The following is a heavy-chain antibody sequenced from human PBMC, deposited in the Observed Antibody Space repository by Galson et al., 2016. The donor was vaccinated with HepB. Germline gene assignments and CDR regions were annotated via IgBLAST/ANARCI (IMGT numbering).Heavy chain of an antibody. D-gene: IGHD3-22*01. J-gene: IGHJ5*02. CDR3: ATSGNYYYDSSGYYPNWFDP. CDR2: IFHSGRV. V-gene: IGHV4-4*02. Sequence: SETLSLTCAVSGGSISSSDWWTWVRQPPGQGLEWIGQIFHSGRVNYTPSLPRRVTISVDTSNNHFSLRLTSVTAADTAVYYCATSGNYYYDSSGYYPNWFDPWGQGTLVTVSS. CDR1: GGSISSSDW.